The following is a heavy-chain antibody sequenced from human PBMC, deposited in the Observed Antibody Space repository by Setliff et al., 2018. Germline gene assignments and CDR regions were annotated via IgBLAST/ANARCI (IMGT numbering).Heavy chain of an antibody. D-gene: IGHD2-2*01. CDR3: ARALGYCSRTSCYADAFDI. J-gene: IGHJ3*02. CDR2: MYHSGST. CDR1: GYPISSDYY. V-gene: IGHV4-38-2*01. Sequence: SETLSLTCAVSGYPISSDYYWGWIRQPPGKGLEWIGSMYHSGSTYYNPSLKSRVTMSVDTSKNQFSLKLNYVTAADTAVYYCARALGYCSRTSCYADAFDIWGQGTMVTVSS.